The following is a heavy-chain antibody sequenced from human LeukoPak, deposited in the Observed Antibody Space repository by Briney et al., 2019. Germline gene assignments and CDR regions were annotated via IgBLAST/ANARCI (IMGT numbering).Heavy chain of an antibody. CDR3: AASDYGDVFDY. V-gene: IGHV1-18*04. J-gene: IGHJ4*02. Sequence: ASVKVSCKASGYTFTSYSISWVRQAPGQGLEWMGWISAYNGNTNYAQKLQGRVTMTTDTSTSTAYMELRSLRSDDTAVYYCAASDYGDVFDYWGQGTLVTVSS. CDR2: ISAYNGNT. CDR1: GYTFTSYS. D-gene: IGHD4-17*01.